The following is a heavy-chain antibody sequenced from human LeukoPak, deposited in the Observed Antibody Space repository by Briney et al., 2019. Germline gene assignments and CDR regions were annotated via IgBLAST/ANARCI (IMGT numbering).Heavy chain of an antibody. CDR1: GFTFSSYA. D-gene: IGHD3-22*01. J-gene: IGHJ4*02. V-gene: IGHV3-23*01. Sequence: GGSLRLSCAASGFTFSSYAMSWVRQAPGKGLEWVSAISGSGGSTYYADSVKGRFTISRDNSKNTLYLQMNSLRAEDTAVYYCAKDPRIYYDSSGYYTYWGQGTLVTVSS. CDR2: ISGSGGST. CDR3: AKDPRIYYDSSGYYTY.